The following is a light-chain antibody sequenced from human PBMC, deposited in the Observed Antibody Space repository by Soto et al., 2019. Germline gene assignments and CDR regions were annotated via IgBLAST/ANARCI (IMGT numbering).Light chain of an antibody. Sequence: DVVLTQTPLSLSVTPGQPASMSCKSSQSLLYGDGKTYLYWYLQRPGQPPQLLIYDVSNRFSGVPDRFSGSGSGTDFTLKISRVEAEDFGVYYCMQRTHVPITFGQGTRLEIK. J-gene: IGKJ5*01. CDR1: QSLLYGDGKTY. CDR3: MQRTHVPIT. V-gene: IGKV2D-29*01. CDR2: DVS.